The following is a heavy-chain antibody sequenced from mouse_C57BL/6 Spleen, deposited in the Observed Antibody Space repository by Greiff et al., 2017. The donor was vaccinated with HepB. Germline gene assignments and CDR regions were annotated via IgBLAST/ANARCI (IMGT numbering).Heavy chain of an antibody. CDR3: ARRITTVVGRDYFDY. J-gene: IGHJ2*01. CDR2: IDPNSGGT. D-gene: IGHD1-1*01. V-gene: IGHV1-72*01. Sequence: VQLPQPGAELVKPGASVKLSCKASGYTFTSYWMHWVTQRPGRGLEWIGRIDPNSGGTKYNEKFKSKATLTVDKPSSTAYMQLSSLTSEDSAVYYCARRITTVVGRDYFDYWGQGTTLTVAS. CDR1: GYTFTSYW.